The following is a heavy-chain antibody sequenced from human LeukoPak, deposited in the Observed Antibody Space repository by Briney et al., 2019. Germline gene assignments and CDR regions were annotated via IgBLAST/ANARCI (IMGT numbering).Heavy chain of an antibody. V-gene: IGHV4-38-2*01. Sequence: SETLSLNCAVSGFSISGCYYWVWIRQPPGKGLEWIGSVYHNGNTLFNTSLKSRVTLSVDSSKNQFSLRLSSVTAADTARYYCARNEGIVVAGTWFDNWGQGTLVIVSS. CDR1: GFSISGCYY. CDR3: ARNEGIVVAGTWFDN. CDR2: VYHNGNT. J-gene: IGHJ4*02. D-gene: IGHD6-19*01.